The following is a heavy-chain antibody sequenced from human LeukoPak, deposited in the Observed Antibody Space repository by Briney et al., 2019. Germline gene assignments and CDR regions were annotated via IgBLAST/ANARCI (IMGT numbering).Heavy chain of an antibody. Sequence: GGSLRLSCAASGFSLTSYWMPWVRHAPGKGLVWVSRINSDGRTTSYADPVKGRFTISRDNAKNTVYLQMNSLRVEDTAVYYCASGYCSGGNCYSGWGQGTLVTVSS. J-gene: IGHJ4*02. CDR2: INSDGRTT. V-gene: IGHV3-74*01. CDR1: GFSLTSYW. CDR3: ASGYCSGGNCYSG. D-gene: IGHD2-15*01.